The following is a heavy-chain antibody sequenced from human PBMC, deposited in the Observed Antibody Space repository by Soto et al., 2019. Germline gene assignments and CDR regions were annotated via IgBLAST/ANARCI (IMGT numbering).Heavy chain of an antibody. J-gene: IGHJ4*02. CDR2: IYYSGST. V-gene: IGHV4-31*03. CDR1: GGSISSGGYY. D-gene: IGHD5-12*01. CDR3: ARQVEMATTYFDY. Sequence: QVQLQESGPGLVKPSQTLSLTCTVSGGSISSGGYYWSWIRQHPGKGLEWIGYIYYSGSTYYNPSLKSRVTISVHTSKNQFSLKLSSVTAADTAVYYCARQVEMATTYFDYWGQGTLVTVSS.